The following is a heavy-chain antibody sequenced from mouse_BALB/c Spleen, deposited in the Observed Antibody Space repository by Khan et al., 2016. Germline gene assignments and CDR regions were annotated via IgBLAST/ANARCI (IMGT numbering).Heavy chain of an antibody. V-gene: IGHV1-22*01. Sequence: EVQLQESGPELVKPGASVKISCKTSGYTFTEYTMHWVKQSHGKSLEWIGSINPNNGGTSYNQKFKGKATLTVDKSSSTAYMELRSLTSEDSAVYYCARLWFDYWGQGTTLTVSS. CDR3: ARLWFDY. CDR1: GYTFTEYT. D-gene: IGHD1-1*02. J-gene: IGHJ2*01. CDR2: INPNNGGT.